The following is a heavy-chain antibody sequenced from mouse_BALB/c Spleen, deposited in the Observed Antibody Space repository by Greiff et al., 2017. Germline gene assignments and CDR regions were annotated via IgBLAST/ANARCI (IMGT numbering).Heavy chain of an antibody. D-gene: IGHD2-4*01. Sequence: VQLQQSGAELAKPGASVKISCKASGYTFTSYWMHWVKQRPGQGLEWIGYINPSTGYTEYNQKFKDKATLTADKSSSTAYMQLSSLTSEDSAVYYCARLITNYFDYWGQGTTLTVSS. CDR1: GYTFTSYW. J-gene: IGHJ2*01. V-gene: IGHV1-7*01. CDR2: INPSTGYT. CDR3: ARLITNYFDY.